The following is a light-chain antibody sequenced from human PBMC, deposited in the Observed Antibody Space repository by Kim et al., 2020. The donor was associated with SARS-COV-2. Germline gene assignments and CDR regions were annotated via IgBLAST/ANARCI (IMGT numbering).Light chain of an antibody. CDR1: QSVSSN. CDR3: QQYNNWTWT. Sequence: GSPGESATPSCRASQSVSSNLAWYQQKPGQAPRLLIYGASTRATGIPARFSGSGSGTEFTLTISSLQSEDFAVYYCQQYNNWTWTFGQGTKVDIK. V-gene: IGKV3-15*01. J-gene: IGKJ1*01. CDR2: GAS.